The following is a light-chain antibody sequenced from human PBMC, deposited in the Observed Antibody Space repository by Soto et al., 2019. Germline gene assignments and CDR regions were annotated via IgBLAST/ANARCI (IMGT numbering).Light chain of an antibody. CDR1: SSDVGGYNY. CDR3: SSYTSSSTPV. Sequence: QSVLTQPASVSGSPGQSITISCTGTSSDVGGYNYVSWYQQHPGKAPKLMIYEVSNRPSGVSNRFSGSKSGNTASLTISGLQAEDEADYYCSSYTSSSTPVFGGGTTLTVL. CDR2: EVS. V-gene: IGLV2-14*01. J-gene: IGLJ3*02.